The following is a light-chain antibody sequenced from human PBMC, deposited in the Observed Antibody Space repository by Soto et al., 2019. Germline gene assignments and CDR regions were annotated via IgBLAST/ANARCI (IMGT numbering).Light chain of an antibody. Sequence: QSALTQPLSVSGSPGQSVTISCTGTSSDVGGYNYVSWYQQHPGRAPKLMIYDVTKRPSGVPDRFSGSKSGNTASLTISGLQAEDEADYYCCSFAGSLTYVFGTGTKVTVL. CDR1: SSDVGGYNY. CDR3: CSFAGSLTYV. CDR2: DVT. J-gene: IGLJ1*01. V-gene: IGLV2-11*01.